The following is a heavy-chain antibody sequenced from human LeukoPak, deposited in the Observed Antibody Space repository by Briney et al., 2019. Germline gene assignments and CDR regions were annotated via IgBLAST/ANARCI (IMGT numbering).Heavy chain of an antibody. D-gene: IGHD3-3*01. CDR3: ARIRSDFWSGYYIGDY. CDR2: IYHSGST. V-gene: IGHV4-38-2*02. J-gene: IGHJ4*02. CDR1: GYSISSGYY. Sequence: SETLSLTCTVSGYSISSGYYWGWIRQPPGKGLEWIGSIYHSGSTYYNPSLKSRVTISVDTSKNQFSLKLSSVTAADTAVYYCARIRSDFWSGYYIGDYWGQGTLVTVSS.